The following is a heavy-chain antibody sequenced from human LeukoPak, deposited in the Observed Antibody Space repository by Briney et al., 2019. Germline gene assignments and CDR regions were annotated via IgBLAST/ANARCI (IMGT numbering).Heavy chain of an antibody. V-gene: IGHV3-30*02. J-gene: IGHJ4*02. CDR3: ARDRSTDFWSGYYTNYFDC. CDR1: GFTFGSYG. Sequence: PGGSLRLSCATSGFTFGSYGMHWVRQAPGKGLEWVTFIRSDGSNKYYADYVKGRFTISRDNAKHSVDLQMNSLRAEDTAVYYCARDRSTDFWSGYYTNYFDCWGQGTLVTVSS. D-gene: IGHD3-3*01. CDR2: IRSDGSNK.